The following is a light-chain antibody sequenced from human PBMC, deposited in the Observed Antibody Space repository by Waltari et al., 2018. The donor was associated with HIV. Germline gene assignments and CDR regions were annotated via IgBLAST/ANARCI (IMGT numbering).Light chain of an antibody. CDR3: GTWDPRLGSAV. CDR2: DNN. Sequence: QSVLTQPPSVSAAPGQKVTISRSVRSNLGNNLVSWYQHLPGAAPKLLIYDNNNRPSGISDRFSGSKSGTSATLGITGLQTGDEADYYCGTWDPRLGSAVFGGGTKLTVL. CDR1: RSNLGNNL. V-gene: IGLV1-51*01. J-gene: IGLJ3*02.